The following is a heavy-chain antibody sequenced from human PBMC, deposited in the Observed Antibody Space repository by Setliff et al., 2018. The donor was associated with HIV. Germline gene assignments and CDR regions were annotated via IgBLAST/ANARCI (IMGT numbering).Heavy chain of an antibody. CDR2: LNPNSHNT. Sequence: ASVKVSCKPSEYSFTSYDINWVRQATGQGLEWMGWLNPNSHNTGYAQKFQGRVAMTWDTSISTAYMVLSNLKSEDTAVYYCARAFFFDTSGYRSYYHYMDVWGKGTTVTVSS. J-gene: IGHJ6*03. CDR3: ARAFFFDTSGYRSYYHYMDV. CDR1: EYSFTSYD. V-gene: IGHV1-8*01. D-gene: IGHD3-22*01.